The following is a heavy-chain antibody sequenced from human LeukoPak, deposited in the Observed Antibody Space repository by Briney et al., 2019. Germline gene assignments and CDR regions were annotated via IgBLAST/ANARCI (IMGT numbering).Heavy chain of an antibody. CDR2: ISGSGGST. CDR1: GFTFSSYA. CDR3: AKYKPMVRGVIDY. D-gene: IGHD3-10*01. Sequence: GGSLRLSCAASGFTFSSYAMSWVRQAPGKGLEWVSAISGSGGSTYYADSVKGRFTISRDNSKNTLYLQMNRLRAEDAAVYYCAKYKPMVRGVIDYWGQGTLVTVSS. V-gene: IGHV3-23*01. J-gene: IGHJ4*02.